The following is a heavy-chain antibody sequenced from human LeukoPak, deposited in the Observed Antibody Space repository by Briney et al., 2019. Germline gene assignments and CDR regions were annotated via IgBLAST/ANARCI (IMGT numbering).Heavy chain of an antibody. Sequence: GGSLRLSCAASGFTFSSYSMNWVRQAPGKGLEWVSSISSSSSYIYYADSVKGRFTISRDNAKNSLYLQMNSLRAEDTAVYYCARLVGATQPLPDYWGQGTLVTVSS. CDR1: GFTFSSYS. V-gene: IGHV3-21*01. CDR2: ISSSSSYI. J-gene: IGHJ4*02. D-gene: IGHD1-26*01. CDR3: ARLVGATQPLPDY.